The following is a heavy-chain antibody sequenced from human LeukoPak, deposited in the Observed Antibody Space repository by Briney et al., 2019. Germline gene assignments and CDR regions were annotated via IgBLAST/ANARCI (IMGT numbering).Heavy chain of an antibody. V-gene: IGHV4-59*08. D-gene: IGHD2/OR15-2a*01. CDR2: ISDIGSI. CDR3: AGHHPRNTVDF. J-gene: IGHJ4*02. CDR1: GGPLRCFH. Sequence: PSGTLSPPLPVPGGPLRCFHWSWIPQPPGKGLEGIAYISDIGSINYNPSLKSRVTISLDTSKNQFSLKLSSVTAADTAVYYCAGHHPRNTVDFWGQGTLVIVSS.